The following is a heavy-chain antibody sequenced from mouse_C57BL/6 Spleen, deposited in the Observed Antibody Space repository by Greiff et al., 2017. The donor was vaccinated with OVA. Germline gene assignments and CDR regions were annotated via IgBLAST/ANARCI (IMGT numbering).Heavy chain of an antibody. Sequence: VQLVESGAELMKPGASVKLSCKASGYTFTGYWIEWVKQRPGHGLEWIGEILPGSGSTNYNEKFKGKATFTADTSSTTAYKQLSSLTTENSAIYYCARSLSTSYDAMDYWGQGTSVTVSS. V-gene: IGHV1-9*01. J-gene: IGHJ4*01. CDR3: ARSLSTSYDAMDY. D-gene: IGHD1-2*01. CDR2: ILPGSGST. CDR1: GYTFTGYW.